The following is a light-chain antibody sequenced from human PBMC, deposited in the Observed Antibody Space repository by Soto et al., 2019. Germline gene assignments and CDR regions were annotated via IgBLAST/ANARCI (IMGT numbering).Light chain of an antibody. V-gene: IGKV4-1*01. CDR3: QHYYSTPFT. J-gene: IGKJ2*01. Sequence: DIVMTQSPDSLAVSLGERATINCTSSQIVSYSSNNKNYLAWYQQKPGQPPKLLIYWASTRESGVPDRFSGSGSRTDFILTISSLQAEHVAVYYCQHYYSTPFTFGQGTKLEIK. CDR2: WAS. CDR1: QIVSYSSNNKNY.